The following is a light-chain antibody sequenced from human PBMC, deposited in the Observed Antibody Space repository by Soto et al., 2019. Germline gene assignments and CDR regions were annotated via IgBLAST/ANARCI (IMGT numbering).Light chain of an antibody. V-gene: IGKV3-15*01. Sequence: EIVLTQSPATLSVSPGERGTLSCRAGQRISINLAWNQQKPGQPPRLLIYGASTRAAGIPARFSGSGSGTEFTLTFSSLRSEDFAVSYCHQSHEWPLTFGPGTKVDIK. CDR1: QRISIN. CDR3: HQSHEWPLT. CDR2: GAS. J-gene: IGKJ3*01.